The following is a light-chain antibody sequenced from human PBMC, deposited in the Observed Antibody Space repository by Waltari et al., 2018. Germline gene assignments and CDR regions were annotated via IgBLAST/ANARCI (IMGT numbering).Light chain of an antibody. CDR3: QNHERLPAT. Sequence: EVVLTQSPGTLSLSPGERATLSCRASQRISKYLVWYQQRPGQAPRLLIYDASTRATGIPDRFSGSGSGTDFSLTISRLEPEDFAVYYCQNHERLPATFGQGTKVEIK. J-gene: IGKJ1*01. CDR2: DAS. CDR1: QRISKY. V-gene: IGKV3-20*01.